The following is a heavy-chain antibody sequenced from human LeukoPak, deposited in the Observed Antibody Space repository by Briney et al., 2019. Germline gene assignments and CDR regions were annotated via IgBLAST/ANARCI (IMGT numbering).Heavy chain of an antibody. Sequence: PGGSLRLSCAASGFTFSSYSMNWVRQAPGKGLEWVSSISSSSSYIYYADSVKGRFTISRDNAKNSLYLQMNSLRAEDTAVYYCARDREMVRSGGAFDIWGQGTMVTVSS. CDR1: GFTFSSYS. CDR3: ARDREMVRSGGAFDI. J-gene: IGHJ3*02. D-gene: IGHD5-24*01. CDR2: ISSSSSYI. V-gene: IGHV3-21*01.